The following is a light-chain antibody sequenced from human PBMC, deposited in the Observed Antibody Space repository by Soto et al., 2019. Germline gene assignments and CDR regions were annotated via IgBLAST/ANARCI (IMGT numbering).Light chain of an antibody. CDR2: AAS. J-gene: IGKJ2*01. Sequence: EMVLTQSPDTLSLSPGERATLSCRASRSFASSYLGWYQQKPGQAPRLLIYAASSRATGIPDRFSGSGSGTDFTLTIHRLEPEDSAVYYCQQYGASPPYTFGQGTKLEI. CDR3: QQYGASPPYT. V-gene: IGKV3-20*01. CDR1: RSFASSY.